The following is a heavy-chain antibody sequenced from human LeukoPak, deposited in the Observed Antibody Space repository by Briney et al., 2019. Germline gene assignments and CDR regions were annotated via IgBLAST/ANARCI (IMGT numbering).Heavy chain of an antibody. CDR3: ARDLLVYGSGSYPHY. CDR1: GYTFTSYG. V-gene: IGHV1-18*01. Sequence: ASVKVSCKASGYTFTSYGISWVRQAPGQGLEWMGWISAYNGDTNYAQKLQGRVTMTTDTSTSTAYMELRSLRSDDTAVYYCARDLLVYGSGSYPHYWGQGTLVTVSS. CDR2: ISAYNGDT. D-gene: IGHD3-10*01. J-gene: IGHJ4*02.